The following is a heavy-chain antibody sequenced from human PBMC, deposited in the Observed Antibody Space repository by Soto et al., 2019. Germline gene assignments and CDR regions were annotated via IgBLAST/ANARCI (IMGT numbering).Heavy chain of an antibody. D-gene: IGHD6-19*01. V-gene: IGHV4-59*01. J-gene: IGHJ3*02. Sequence: PSETLSLTCSVSGGSISSYYWSWIRQPPGKGLEWIGYIYYSGSPNYNPSLKSRVTISVDTSKNQSSLKLSSVTAADTAVYYCARGSSSGWNEAFDIWGQGTMVTVSS. CDR1: GGSISSYY. CDR2: IYYSGSP. CDR3: ARGSSSGWNEAFDI.